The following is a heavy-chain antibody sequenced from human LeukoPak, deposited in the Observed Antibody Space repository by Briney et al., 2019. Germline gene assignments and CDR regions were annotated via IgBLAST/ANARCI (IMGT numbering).Heavy chain of an antibody. J-gene: IGHJ4*02. V-gene: IGHV3-30*04. D-gene: IGHD5-24*01. CDR1: GFTFSSSA. CDR3: ARGFTREER. Sequence: PGGSLRLSCAASGFTFSSSAMQWVRQAPDKGLEWVAVISYDGSTKHSADSVRGRFTISRDNSKNTLYLQMNSLRLEDTAVYFCARGFTREERWGQGTLVTVSS. CDR2: ISYDGSTK.